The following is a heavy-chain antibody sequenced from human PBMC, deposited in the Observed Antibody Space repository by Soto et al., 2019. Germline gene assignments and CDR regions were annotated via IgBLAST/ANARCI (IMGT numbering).Heavy chain of an antibody. CDR3: AREDCISTSRYFSDY. CDR1: GGTFSSYG. Sequence: ASVKVSCKASGGTFSSYGISWVRQAPGQGLEWMGWISAYNGNTNYAQKLRGRVTMTTDTSTSTAYMELRSLRSDDTAVYYCAREDCISTSRYFSDYWGQGTLVTVSS. J-gene: IGHJ4*02. V-gene: IGHV1-18*01. D-gene: IGHD2-2*01. CDR2: ISAYNGNT.